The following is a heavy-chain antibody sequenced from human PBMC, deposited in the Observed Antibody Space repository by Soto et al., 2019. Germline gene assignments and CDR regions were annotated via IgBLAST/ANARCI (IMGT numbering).Heavy chain of an antibody. D-gene: IGHD3-3*01. CDR1: GGSISSFY. V-gene: IGHV4-59*01. CDR2: IYYSGST. Sequence: SETLSLTCTVSGGSISSFYWSWIRQPPGKGLEWIGYIYYSGSTNYNPSLKSRVTISVDTSKNQFSLKLSSVTAAVTAVYYCARGRPASRYYYFDYWGQGTLVTVST. CDR3: ARGRPASRYYYFDY. J-gene: IGHJ4*02.